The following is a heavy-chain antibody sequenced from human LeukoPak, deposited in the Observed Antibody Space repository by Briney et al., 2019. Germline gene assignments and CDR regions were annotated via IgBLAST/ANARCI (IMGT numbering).Heavy chain of an antibody. Sequence: GGPLRLSCAASGFTFSSYWMSWVRQAPGKGLECVANIKQDGSERYYVDSVKGRFTISRDNALNSLYLQMNSLRAEDTAVYYCARGGRYYFGYWGQGTPVTVSS. CDR3: ARGGRYYFGY. CDR2: IKQDGSER. CDR1: GFTFSSYW. J-gene: IGHJ4*02. V-gene: IGHV3-7*01.